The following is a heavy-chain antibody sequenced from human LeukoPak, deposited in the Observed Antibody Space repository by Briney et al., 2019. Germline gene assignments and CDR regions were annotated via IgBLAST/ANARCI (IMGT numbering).Heavy chain of an antibody. CDR2: INYSGRT. V-gene: IGHV4-59*01. CDR3: ARDTYYYDNGDFIDAFDI. D-gene: IGHD3-22*01. J-gene: IGHJ3*02. Sequence: PSQTLSLACTVSGGSISTYYWSWVRQPPGKGLEWIGYINYSGRTNANSPLKSRVAISVDTSKNQFSLRLSSVTAADTAVYYCARDTYYYDNGDFIDAFDIWGRGTMVTVSS. CDR1: GGSISTYY.